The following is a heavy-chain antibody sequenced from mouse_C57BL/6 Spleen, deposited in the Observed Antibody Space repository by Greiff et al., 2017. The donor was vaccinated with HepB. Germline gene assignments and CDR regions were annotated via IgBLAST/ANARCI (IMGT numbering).Heavy chain of an antibody. D-gene: IGHD1-1*01. CDR2: IYPGDGDT. Sequence: QVQLQQSGPELVKPGASVKISCKASGYAFSSSWMNWVKQRPGKGLEWIGRIYPGDGDTNYNGKFKGKATLTADKSSSTAYMQLSSLTSEDSAVYFCARQDYGSSYENYFDYWGQGTTLTVSS. CDR1: GYAFSSSW. V-gene: IGHV1-82*01. J-gene: IGHJ2*01. CDR3: ARQDYGSSYENYFDY.